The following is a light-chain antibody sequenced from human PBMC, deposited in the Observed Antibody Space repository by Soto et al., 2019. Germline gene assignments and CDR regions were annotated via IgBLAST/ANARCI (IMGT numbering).Light chain of an antibody. V-gene: IGKV3-20*01. CDR2: DVS. CDR1: ESIRSHN. Sequence: VLTQYPDTLSLSPGQKVTLSCRASESIRSHNLAWDQQQPGQPPRLLIYDVSKRATGVPDRFSGSGSATDFTLTISRLEPEDFAVYYCQQYGFPPQTFGQGSKVGIK. CDR3: QQYGFPPQT. J-gene: IGKJ1*01.